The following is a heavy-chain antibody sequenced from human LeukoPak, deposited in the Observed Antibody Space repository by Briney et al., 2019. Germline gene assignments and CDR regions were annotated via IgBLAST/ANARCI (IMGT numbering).Heavy chain of an antibody. V-gene: IGHV3-48*01. CDR2: ISSSSSTI. Sequence: GGSLRLSCAASGFTFSSYSMNWVRQAPGKGLEWVSYISSSSSTIYYADSVKGRFTISRDNAKNSLYLQMNSLRAEDTAVYYCARVSMVVVGTYAFDIWGQGTVVTVSS. CDR3: ARVSMVVVGTYAFDI. CDR1: GFTFSSYS. J-gene: IGHJ3*02. D-gene: IGHD3-22*01.